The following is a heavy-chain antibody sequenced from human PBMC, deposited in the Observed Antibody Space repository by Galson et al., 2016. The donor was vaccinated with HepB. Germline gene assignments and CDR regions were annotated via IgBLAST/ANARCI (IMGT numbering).Heavy chain of an antibody. CDR2: LASDGST. CDR1: AFTFRSHA. V-gene: IGHV3-23*01. CDR3: AKECRGGSCYPPETEG. Sequence: SLRLSCAASAFTFRSHAMTWVRQAPGKGQERVSSLASDGSTYYADSVKGRFTISRDNSKNTLYLQLNSLRAEDTAVYYCAKECRGGSCYPPETEGWGQGTLVTVSS. D-gene: IGHD2-15*01. J-gene: IGHJ4*02.